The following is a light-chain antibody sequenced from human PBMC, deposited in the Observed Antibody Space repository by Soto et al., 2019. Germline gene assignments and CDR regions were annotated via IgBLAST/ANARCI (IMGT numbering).Light chain of an antibody. CDR1: QSISSY. Sequence: DIQMTQSPSSLSASVGDRVTITCRASQSISSYLNWYQQKPGKAPKLLIYAASSLQSGVPSRFSVSGYVTHFTLTISTLQTEDFAPYSCQQSYSTPLTFCGGTKVEIK. CDR3: QQSYSTPLT. CDR2: AAS. V-gene: IGKV1-39*01. J-gene: IGKJ4*01.